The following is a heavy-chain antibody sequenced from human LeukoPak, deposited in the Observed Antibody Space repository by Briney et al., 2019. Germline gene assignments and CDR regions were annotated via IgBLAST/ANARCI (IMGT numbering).Heavy chain of an antibody. J-gene: IGHJ6*02. D-gene: IGHD3-10*01. CDR3: ARGGDYYGSVYGMDV. Sequence: PETLSLTCAVYGGSFSGYYWSWIRQPPGKGLEWIGEINHSGSTNYNPSLKSRVTISVDTSKNQFSLKLSSVTAADTAVFYCARGGDYYGSVYGMDVWGQGTTVTVSS. V-gene: IGHV4-34*01. CDR2: INHSGST. CDR1: GGSFSGYY.